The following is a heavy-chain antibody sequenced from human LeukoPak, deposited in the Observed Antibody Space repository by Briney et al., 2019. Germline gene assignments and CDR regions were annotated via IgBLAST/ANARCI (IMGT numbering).Heavy chain of an antibody. J-gene: IGHJ4*02. CDR3: AKDLEQEIMITFGRSGDY. CDR2: IGGSGGST. CDR1: GFTFSSYA. V-gene: IGHV3-23*01. Sequence: PGGSLRLSCAASGFTFSSYAMSWVRQAPGKGLEWVSAIGGSGGSTYYADSVKGRFTISRDNSKNTLYLQMNSLRAEDTAVYYCAKDLEQEIMITFGRSGDYWGQGTLVTVSS. D-gene: IGHD3-16*01.